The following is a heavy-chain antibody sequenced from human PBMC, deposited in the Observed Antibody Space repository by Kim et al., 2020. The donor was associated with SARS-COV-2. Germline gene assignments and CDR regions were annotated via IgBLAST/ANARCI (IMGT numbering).Heavy chain of an antibody. CDR2: VSHDGNNK. CDR1: GFTFSNFG. D-gene: IGHD6-13*01. V-gene: IGHV3-30*18. Sequence: GGSLRLSCAASGFTFSNFGMHWVRQTPGKGLEWVAVVSHDGNNKYYAASVTGRFTISRDNSKNTLYLQMNGLKTEDTAVYYCAKDGPYSNSWFECDYWGQGTLVTVSS. CDR3: AKDGPYSNSWFECDY. J-gene: IGHJ4*02.